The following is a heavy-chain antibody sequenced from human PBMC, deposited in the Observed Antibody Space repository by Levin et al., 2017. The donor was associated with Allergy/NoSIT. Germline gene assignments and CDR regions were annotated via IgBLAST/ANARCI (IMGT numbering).Heavy chain of an antibody. CDR3: AITYCGGDCYSNDAFDI. J-gene: IGHJ3*02. D-gene: IGHD2-21*02. CDR2: IYPGDSDT. V-gene: IGHV5-51*01. Sequence: PGGSLRLSCKGSGYSFTSYWIGWVRQMPGKGLEWMGIIYPGDSDTRYSPSFQGQVTISADKSISTAYLQWSSLKASDTAMYYCAITYCGGDCYSNDAFDIWGQGTMVTVSS. CDR1: GYSFTSYW.